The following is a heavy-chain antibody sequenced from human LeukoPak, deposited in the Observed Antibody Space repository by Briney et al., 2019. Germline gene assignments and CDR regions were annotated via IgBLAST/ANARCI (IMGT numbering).Heavy chain of an antibody. V-gene: IGHV3-23*01. CDR3: AKGVTGVAGRHYFDY. Sequence: GGSLRLSCAASGFTFSSYAMSWVRQAPGKGLEWVSAISGSGGSTYYADSVKGRFTISRNNSKNTLDLQLNSLRAEDTAVYYCAKGVTGVAGRHYFDYWGQGTLVTVSS. CDR2: ISGSGGST. J-gene: IGHJ4*02. D-gene: IGHD6-19*01. CDR1: GFTFSSYA.